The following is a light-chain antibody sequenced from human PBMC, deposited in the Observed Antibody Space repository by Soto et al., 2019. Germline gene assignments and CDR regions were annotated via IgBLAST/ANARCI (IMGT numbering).Light chain of an antibody. V-gene: IGKV1-5*01. CDR2: DAS. J-gene: IGKJ2*01. CDR3: QQYNSYSHT. CDR1: QSISSW. Sequence: DIQMTQSPSTLSASVGDRVTITCRASQSISSWLAWYQQKPGKAPKLLIYDASSLESGVPSRFSGSGSGTEFTLTTITLQPDDLATYYCQQYNSYSHTFGQGTKLEIK.